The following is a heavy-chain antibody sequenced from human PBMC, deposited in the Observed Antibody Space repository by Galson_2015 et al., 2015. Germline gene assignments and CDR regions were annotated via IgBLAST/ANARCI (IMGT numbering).Heavy chain of an antibody. D-gene: IGHD6-13*01. CDR1: GGSISSSSYY. CDR3: ARGYSSSWYRGWFDP. Sequence: ETLSLTCTVSGGSISSSSYYWGWIRQPPGKGLEWIGSIYYSGSTYYNPSLKSRVTISVDTSKNQFSLKLSSVTAADTAVYYCARGYSSSWYRGWFDPWGQGTLVTVSS. J-gene: IGHJ5*02. V-gene: IGHV4-39*01. CDR2: IYYSGST.